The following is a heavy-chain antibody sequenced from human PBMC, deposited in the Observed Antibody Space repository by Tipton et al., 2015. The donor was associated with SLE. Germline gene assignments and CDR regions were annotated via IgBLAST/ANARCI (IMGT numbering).Heavy chain of an antibody. V-gene: IGHV4-61*02. J-gene: IGHJ6*02. CDR3: ARGMVTWRGAIIGVDV. CDR1: GGSLSSASFW. CDR2: IYASGST. D-gene: IGHD2-21*02. Sequence: TLSLTCTVSGGSLSSASFWWSWVRQPAGKGLEWIGRIYASGSTTYNPSLKSRVTISIDTSKNQFSLRLGSVTAADTAVYYCARGMVTWRGAIIGVDVWGQGTTVNVSS.